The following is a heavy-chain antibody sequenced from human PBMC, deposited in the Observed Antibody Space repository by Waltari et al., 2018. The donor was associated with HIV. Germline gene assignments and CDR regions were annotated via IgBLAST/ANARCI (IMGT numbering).Heavy chain of an antibody. V-gene: IGHV4-31*03. CDR3: AREKSTIVGFDY. D-gene: IGHD1-26*01. Sequence: QVQLQESGPGLVKPSQTLSLTCTVSGGSISSGGYYWSWIRQHPGKGLEWIWYIYYRGSTYYNPSLKSRVTISVDTSKNQFSLKLSSVTAADTAVYYCAREKSTIVGFDYWGQGTLVTVSS. J-gene: IGHJ4*02. CDR2: IYYRGST. CDR1: GGSISSGGYY.